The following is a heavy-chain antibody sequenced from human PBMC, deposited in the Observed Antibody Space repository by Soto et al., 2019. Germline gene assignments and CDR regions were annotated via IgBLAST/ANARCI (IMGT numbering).Heavy chain of an antibody. CDR1: GYTFSSYA. J-gene: IGHJ4*02. CDR2: INAGNGNT. CDR3: ARETFSVPTYPCDD. Sequence: QVQLVQSGAEVKKPGASVKVSCKASGYTFSSYAIHWVRQAPGQRLEWMGWINAGNGNTKYSPKFQGRVTITRDTSASTAYMELSSLTSEDTAVYYCARETFSVPTYPCDDWGQGTLVTVSS. V-gene: IGHV1-3*01. D-gene: IGHD2-2*01.